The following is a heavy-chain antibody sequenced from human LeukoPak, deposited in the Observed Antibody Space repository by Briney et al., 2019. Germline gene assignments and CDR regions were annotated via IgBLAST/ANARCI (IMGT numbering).Heavy chain of an antibody. D-gene: IGHD1/OR15-1a*01. J-gene: IGHJ5*02. V-gene: IGHV3-48*01. CDR1: GFTFSSYS. Sequence: PGGSLRLSCAASGFTFSSYSMNWVRQAPGKGLEWVSYISSSSSTIYYADSVKGRFTISRDNAKNSLYLQMNSLRAEDTALYYCAKARGGWLEQPFDPWGQGTLVTVSS. CDR3: AKARGGWLEQPFDP. CDR2: ISSSSSTI.